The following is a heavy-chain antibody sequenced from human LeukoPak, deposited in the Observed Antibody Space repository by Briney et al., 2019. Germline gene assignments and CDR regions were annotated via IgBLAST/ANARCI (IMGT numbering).Heavy chain of an antibody. CDR1: GFTFSSYA. CDR2: ISYDGSNK. J-gene: IGHJ6*02. CDR3: ARSISGYCSGGSCYGAYYYYGMDV. D-gene: IGHD2-15*01. Sequence: GRSLRLSYAASGFTFSSYAMHWVRQAPGKGLEWVAVISYDGSNKYYADSVKGRFTISRDNSKNTLYLQMNSLRAEDTAVYYCARSISGYCSGGSCYGAYYYYGMDVWGQGTTVTVSS. V-gene: IGHV3-30-3*01.